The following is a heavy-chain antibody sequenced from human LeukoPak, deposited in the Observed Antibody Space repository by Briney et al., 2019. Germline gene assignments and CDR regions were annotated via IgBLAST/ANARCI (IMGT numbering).Heavy chain of an antibody. J-gene: IGHJ6*02. D-gene: IGHD3-10*01. CDR1: GYTFTSYG. V-gene: IGHV1-18*01. Sequence: ASVKVSCKASGYTFTSYGISWVRQAPGQGLEWMGWISAYNGNTNYAQKLQGRVTMTTDTSTSTAYMELRSLRSDDTAVYYCARDLGPYYKYYYYYGMDVWGQGTTVTVSS. CDR3: ARDLGPYYKYYYYYGMDV. CDR2: ISAYNGNT.